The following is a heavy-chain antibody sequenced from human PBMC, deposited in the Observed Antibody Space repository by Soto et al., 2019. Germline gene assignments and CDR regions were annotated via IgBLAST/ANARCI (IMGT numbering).Heavy chain of an antibody. CDR2: ISSSSSYI. CDR3: ARDRHVLGVVTMVYDY. CDR1: GFTFSSYS. D-gene: IGHD3-10*01. Sequence: GGSLRLSCAASGFTFSSYSMNWVRQAPGKGLEWVSSISSSSSYIYYADSVKGRFTISRDNAKNSLYLQMNSLRAEDTAVYYCARDRHVLGVVTMVYDYWGQGTLVTVSS. J-gene: IGHJ4*02. V-gene: IGHV3-21*01.